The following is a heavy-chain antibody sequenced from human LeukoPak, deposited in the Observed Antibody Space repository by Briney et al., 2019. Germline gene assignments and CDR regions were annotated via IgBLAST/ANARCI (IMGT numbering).Heavy chain of an antibody. CDR3: AKDRGVVVPAAILDDY. J-gene: IGHJ4*02. D-gene: IGHD2-2*02. CDR1: GFTFSSYS. V-gene: IGHV3-30*02. CDR2: IRYDGSNK. Sequence: GGSLRLSCAASGFTFSSYSINWVRQAPGKGLEWVAFIRYDGSNKYYADSVKGRFTISRDNSKNTLYLQMNSLRAEDTAVYYCAKDRGVVVPAAILDDYWGQGTLVTVSS.